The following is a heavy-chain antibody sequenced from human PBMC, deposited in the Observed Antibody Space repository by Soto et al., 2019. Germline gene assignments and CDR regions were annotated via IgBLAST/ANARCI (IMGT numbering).Heavy chain of an antibody. CDR3: ARDSVDTATPGGYYGMGV. Sequence: KTSETLSLTCTVSGGSISSGGYYWSWIRQHPGKGLEWIGYIYYSGSTYYNPSLKSRVTISVDTSKNQFSLKLSSVTAADTAVYYCARDSVDTATPGGYYGMGVWGQGTTVTVSS. J-gene: IGHJ6*02. CDR2: IYYSGST. D-gene: IGHD5-18*01. V-gene: IGHV4-31*03. CDR1: GGSISSGGYY.